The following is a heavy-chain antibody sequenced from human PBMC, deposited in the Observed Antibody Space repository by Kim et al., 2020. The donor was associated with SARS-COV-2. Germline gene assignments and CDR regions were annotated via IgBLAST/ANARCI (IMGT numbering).Heavy chain of an antibody. V-gene: IGHV4-34*01. J-gene: IGHJ5*02. Sequence: SETLSLTCAVYGGSFSGYYWSWIRQPPGKGLEWIGEINHSGSTNYNPSLKSRVTISVDTSKNQFSLKLSSVTAADTAVYYCARGKPPSMVRVMGWFDPWGQGTLVTVSS. D-gene: IGHD3-10*01. CDR3: ARGKPPSMVRVMGWFDP. CDR2: INHSGST. CDR1: GGSFSGYY.